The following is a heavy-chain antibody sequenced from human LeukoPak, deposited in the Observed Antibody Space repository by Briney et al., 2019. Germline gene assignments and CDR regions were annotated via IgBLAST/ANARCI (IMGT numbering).Heavy chain of an antibody. J-gene: IGHJ4*02. CDR3: ARESGYNYGLAGFFDY. CDR2: VSGSGAST. CDR1: GFSFSGYA. V-gene: IGHV3-23*01. Sequence: GGSLRLSCAASGFSFSGYAMNWVRQAPGKGLECVATVSGSGASTFYADSVKGRFTISRDNSKNTLYLQMNSLRAEDTAVYYCARESGYNYGLAGFFDYWGQGTLVTVSS. D-gene: IGHD5-18*01.